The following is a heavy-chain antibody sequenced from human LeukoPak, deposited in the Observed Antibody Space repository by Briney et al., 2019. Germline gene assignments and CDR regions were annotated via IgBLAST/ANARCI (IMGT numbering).Heavy chain of an antibody. CDR3: ARGLPGGLDP. Sequence: GGSLRLSCAASGFTFSSYAMTWVRQAPGKGLEWVSAISGGGRSTYYGDSVQGRFTISRDNSKSTLYLQMNSLRAEDTAVYYCARGLPGGLDPWGQGTLVTVSS. CDR2: ISGGGRST. J-gene: IGHJ5*02. D-gene: IGHD2-8*02. CDR1: GFTFSSYA. V-gene: IGHV3-23*01.